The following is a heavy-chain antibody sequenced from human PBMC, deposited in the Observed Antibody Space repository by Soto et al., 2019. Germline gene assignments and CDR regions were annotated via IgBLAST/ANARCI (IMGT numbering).Heavy chain of an antibody. CDR1: SGTISGYY. V-gene: IGHV4-34*01. CDR3: ARARETHNWFDP. J-gene: IGHJ5*02. Sequence: SETLTLTCAVYSGTISGYYWSRIRQPPGKGLEWIGEINHSGSTNYNPSHKSRVTISVDTSKNQFSLKLSSVTAAVTAVYYCARARETHNWFDPWGQGTLVTVSS. D-gene: IGHD1-26*01. CDR2: INHSGST.